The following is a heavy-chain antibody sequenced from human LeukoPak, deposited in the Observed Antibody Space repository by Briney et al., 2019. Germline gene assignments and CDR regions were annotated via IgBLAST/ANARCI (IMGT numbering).Heavy chain of an antibody. J-gene: IGHJ1*01. V-gene: IGHV4-34*01. Sequence: SETLSLTCAVYVGSFSGYYWSWIRQPPGKGLEWIGEINHSGSTNYNPSLKSRVSISLDTSKNQFSLKLSSVTAADTAAYYCARAISGSYRRGGFFQYWGQGTLVTVSS. D-gene: IGHD1-26*01. CDR3: ARAISGSYRRGGFFQY. CDR1: VGSFSGYY. CDR2: INHSGST.